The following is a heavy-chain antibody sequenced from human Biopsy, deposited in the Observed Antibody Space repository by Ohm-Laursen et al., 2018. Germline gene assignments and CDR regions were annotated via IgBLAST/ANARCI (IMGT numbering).Heavy chain of an antibody. V-gene: IGHV3-48*01. D-gene: IGHD6-13*01. CDR1: GFTFSNYS. CDR3: ACPAISAADY. J-gene: IGHJ4*02. Sequence: SLRLSCAASGFTFSNYSMNWIRQAPGKGLEWVSYISRSSSTIYYADSVKGRFTISRDNAKNSLYLQMNSVRAEDTAVYYCACPAISAADYWGQGTLVTVSS. CDR2: ISRSSSTI.